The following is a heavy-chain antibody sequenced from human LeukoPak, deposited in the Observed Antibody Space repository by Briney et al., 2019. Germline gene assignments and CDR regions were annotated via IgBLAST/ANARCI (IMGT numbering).Heavy chain of an antibody. J-gene: IGHJ4*02. CDR2: IYSGGST. V-gene: IGHV3-53*01. D-gene: IGHD2-21*01. CDR1: GFTVSSNY. Sequence: PGGSLRLSCAASGFTVSSNYMSWVRQAPGKGLEWVSVIYSGGSTYYADSVKGRFTISRDNSKNTLYLQMNSLRAEDTAVYYCAKGSSGDIYYFDYWGQGTLVTVSS. CDR3: AKGSSGDIYYFDY.